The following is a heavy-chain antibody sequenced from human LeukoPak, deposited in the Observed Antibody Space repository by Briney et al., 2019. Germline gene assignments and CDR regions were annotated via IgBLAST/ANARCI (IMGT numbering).Heavy chain of an antibody. Sequence: KPGGSLRLSCAASGFTFSSYSMNWVRQAPGKGLEWVSSISSSSSYIYYADSVKGRFTISRDNAKNSLYLQMNSLRAEDTAVYYCARDGILTGYFNDAFDIWGQGTMVIVSS. V-gene: IGHV3-21*01. D-gene: IGHD3-9*01. CDR2: ISSSSSYI. CDR1: GFTFSSYS. J-gene: IGHJ3*02. CDR3: ARDGILTGYFNDAFDI.